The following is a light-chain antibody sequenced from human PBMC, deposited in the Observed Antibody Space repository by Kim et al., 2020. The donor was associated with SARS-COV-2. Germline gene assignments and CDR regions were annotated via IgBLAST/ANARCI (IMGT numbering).Light chain of an antibody. CDR3: QTWGTGPV. V-gene: IGLV4-69*01. Sequence: QLVLTQSPSASASLGASVKLTCTLSSGHSSYAIAWHQQQPEKGPRYLMKLNCDGSHSKGDGIPDRFSGSSSGAERYLTISSLQSEDEADYYCQTWGTGPVFGGGTQLTVL. CDR1: SGHSSYA. CDR2: LNCDGSH. J-gene: IGLJ3*02.